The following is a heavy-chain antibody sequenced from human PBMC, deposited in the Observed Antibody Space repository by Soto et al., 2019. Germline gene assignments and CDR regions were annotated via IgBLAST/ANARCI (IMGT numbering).Heavy chain of an antibody. CDR1: GGTFSSYA. Sequence: SVKVSCKXSGGTFSSYAISWVRQAPGQGLEWMGGIIPIFGTANYAQKFQGRVTITADESTSTAYMELSSLRSEDTAVYYCARALDIVVVVAATPGPRMDVWGQGTTVTVSS. CDR3: ARALDIVVVVAATPGPRMDV. V-gene: IGHV1-69*13. J-gene: IGHJ6*02. CDR2: IIPIFGTA. D-gene: IGHD2-15*01.